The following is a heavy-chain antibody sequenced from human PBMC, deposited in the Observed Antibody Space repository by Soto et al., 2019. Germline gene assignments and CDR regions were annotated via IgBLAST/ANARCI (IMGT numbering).Heavy chain of an antibody. CDR1: GFIFSSYG. CDR3: AKSSGGSSWYPPEQ. V-gene: IGHV3-30*18. CDR2: TANDGSAQ. Sequence: QMQLVESGGGVVQPGGSLRLSCEAAGFIFSSYGMQWVRQSPGEGLEWVATTANDGSAQYYADSVKGRFTISRDNSKNTLFLQMESLRPEDTGVYYCAKSSGGSSWYPPEQWGQGTLVTVSS. J-gene: IGHJ4*02. D-gene: IGHD6-13*01.